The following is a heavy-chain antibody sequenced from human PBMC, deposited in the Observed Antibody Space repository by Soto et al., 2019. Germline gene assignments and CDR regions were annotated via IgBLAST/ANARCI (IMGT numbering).Heavy chain of an antibody. D-gene: IGHD4-17*01. CDR3: ARPTTVIYFDY. CDR2: ISGSGGST. V-gene: IGHV3-23*01. CDR1: GFTLSSYV. Sequence: EVQLLESGGGLVQPGGSLRLSCAASGFTLSSYVMSWVRQAPGKGLEWVSAISGSGGSTYYADSVKGRFTISRDNSKNTLYLQMNSLSAEDTAVYDCARPTTVIYFDYWGQGTLVTVSS. J-gene: IGHJ4*02.